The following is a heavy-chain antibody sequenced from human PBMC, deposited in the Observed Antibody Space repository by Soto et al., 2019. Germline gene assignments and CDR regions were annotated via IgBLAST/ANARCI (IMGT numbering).Heavy chain of an antibody. CDR1: GGLISKYS. V-gene: IGHV1-69*06. J-gene: IGHJ4*01. CDR2: VLPISGST. D-gene: IGHD5-12*01. Sequence: QVQLVQSGAEVRKPGSSVKVSCMTSGGLISKYSFNWVRQAPGQGLEWMGGVLPISGSTDYAQKFQGRLTITADRSTSTVYMELSRLRSDDTANYYCATIRVRGGPLRFEDGGQGMLISVSS. CDR3: ATIRVRGGPLRFED.